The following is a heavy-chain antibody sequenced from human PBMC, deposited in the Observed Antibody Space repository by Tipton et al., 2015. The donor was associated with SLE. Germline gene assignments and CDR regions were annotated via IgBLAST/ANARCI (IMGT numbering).Heavy chain of an antibody. Sequence: SLRLSCGASGFTFRSYEMNWVRQAPGKGLEWVSYISSSGSTIYYADSVKGRFTISRDNAKNSLSLQMNSLRADDTAIYYCATQYFDSSGSYFISAFDMWGQGTMVTVSS. CDR2: ISSSGSTI. D-gene: IGHD3-22*01. CDR3: ATQYFDSSGSYFISAFDM. CDR1: GFTFRSYE. V-gene: IGHV3-48*03. J-gene: IGHJ3*02.